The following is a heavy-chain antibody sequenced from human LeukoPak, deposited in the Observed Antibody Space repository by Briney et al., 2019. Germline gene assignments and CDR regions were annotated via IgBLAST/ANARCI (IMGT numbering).Heavy chain of an antibody. CDR3: ARDQGYDFWSGSLPSDY. CDR2: IIPIFGTA. Sequence: SVKVSCKASGGTFSSYAISWVRQAPGQGLEWMGGIIPIFGTANYAQKFQGRVTITTDESTSTAYMELSSLRSEDTAVYYCARDQGYDFWSGSLPSDYWGQGTLITVSS. J-gene: IGHJ4*02. CDR1: GGTFSSYA. V-gene: IGHV1-69*05. D-gene: IGHD3-3*01.